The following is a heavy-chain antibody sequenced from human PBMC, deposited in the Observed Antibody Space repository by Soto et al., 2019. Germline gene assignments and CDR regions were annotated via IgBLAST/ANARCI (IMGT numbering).Heavy chain of an antibody. CDR1: GYTFTSYG. D-gene: IGHD2-2*01. CDR3: ARRCSSTSCSPYYYYGMDV. Sequence: QVQLVQSGAEVKKPRASVKVSCKASGYTFTSYGISWVRQAPGQGLEWMGWISAYNGNTNYAQKLQGRVTMTTDTSTSTAYMELRSLRSDDTAVYYCARRCSSTSCSPYYYYGMDVWGQGTTVTVSS. CDR2: ISAYNGNT. J-gene: IGHJ6*02. V-gene: IGHV1-18*01.